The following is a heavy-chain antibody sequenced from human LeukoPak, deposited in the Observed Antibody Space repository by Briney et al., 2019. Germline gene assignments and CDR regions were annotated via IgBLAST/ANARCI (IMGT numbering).Heavy chain of an antibody. V-gene: IGHV1-18*01. Sequence: ASVKVSCKASGYTFSDYGVTWVRQAPGQGLEWMGWISVSSGTTTYAEVFQGRLTLTTDASTNTAFMDLTSLTSDDTAVYYCARDVSRGYMDYWGQGSLVTVAP. J-gene: IGHJ4*02. CDR1: GYTFSDYG. CDR2: ISVSSGTT. CDR3: ARDVSRGYMDY.